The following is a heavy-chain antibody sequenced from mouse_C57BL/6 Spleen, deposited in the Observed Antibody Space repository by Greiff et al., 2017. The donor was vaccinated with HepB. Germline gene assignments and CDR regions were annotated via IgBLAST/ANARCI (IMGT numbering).Heavy chain of an antibody. CDR1: GFTFSDAW. V-gene: IGHV6-6*01. CDR3: TRFYYYGSSPYFDY. D-gene: IGHD1-1*01. J-gene: IGHJ2*01. CDR2: IRNKANNHAT. Sequence: DVQLVESGGGLVQPGGSMKLSCAASGFTFSDAWMDWVRQSPEKGLEWVAEIRNKANNHATYYAESVKGRFTISRDDSKSSVYLQMNSLRAEDTGIYYCTRFYYYGSSPYFDYWGQGTTLTVSS.